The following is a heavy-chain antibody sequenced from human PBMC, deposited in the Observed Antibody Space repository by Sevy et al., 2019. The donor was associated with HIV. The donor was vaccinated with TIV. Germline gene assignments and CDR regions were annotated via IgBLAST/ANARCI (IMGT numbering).Heavy chain of an antibody. V-gene: IGHV3-23*01. Sequence: GGSLRLSCAASGFTFSSYAMSWVRQAPGKGLEWVSAISGSGGSTYYADSVKGRFTISRDNSKNTLYLQMNSLRAEDTTVYYCAKLGGVLPLGMDVWGQGTTVTVSS. CDR2: ISGSGGST. CDR1: GFTFSSYA. CDR3: AKLGGVLPLGMDV. D-gene: IGHD3-16*01. J-gene: IGHJ6*02.